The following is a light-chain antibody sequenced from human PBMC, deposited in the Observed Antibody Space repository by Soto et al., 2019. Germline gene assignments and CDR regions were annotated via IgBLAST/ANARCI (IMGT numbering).Light chain of an antibody. CDR1: QSVSRNY. CDR3: QQYGTSPIT. Sequence: IILTQSPGTLSLSPEERATLTCRASQSVSRNYLAWYQHKPGQAPTLLIYGASRRTPGIPDRFSGRGSGTDFTLTISGLEPEDFAVYYCQQYGTSPITFGQGTRLEI. J-gene: IGKJ5*01. CDR2: GAS. V-gene: IGKV3-20*01.